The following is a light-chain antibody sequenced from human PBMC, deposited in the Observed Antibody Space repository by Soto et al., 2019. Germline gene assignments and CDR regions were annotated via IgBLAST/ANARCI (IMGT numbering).Light chain of an antibody. Sequence: EIVLTQSPGTLSLSPGERATLSFRASQSVSNNYLAWYQQKPGQAPRLLIYGASNRATGIPDRFSGSGSGTDFTLTISRLEPEDFAVYYCQQYSSLWTFGQGTKVDIK. J-gene: IGKJ1*01. V-gene: IGKV3-20*01. CDR3: QQYSSLWT. CDR2: GAS. CDR1: QSVSNNY.